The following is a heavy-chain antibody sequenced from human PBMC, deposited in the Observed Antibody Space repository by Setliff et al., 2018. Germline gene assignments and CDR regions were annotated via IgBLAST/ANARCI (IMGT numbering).Heavy chain of an antibody. D-gene: IGHD6-6*01. V-gene: IGHV4-34*01. CDR3: ARGRIAERPEAIDY. J-gene: IGHJ4*02. Sequence: SETLSLTCAVYGESFDNHYWTRIRQPPGERLEWIGEINHRGFTDYKPSLKSRLTMSVDTSRNQFSLNLGSVTAADTGVYYCARGRIAERPEAIDYWGQGTQVTVSS. CDR2: INHRGFT. CDR1: GESFDNHY.